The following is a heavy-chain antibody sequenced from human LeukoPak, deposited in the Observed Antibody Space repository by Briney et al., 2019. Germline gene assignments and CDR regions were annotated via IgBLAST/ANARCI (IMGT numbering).Heavy chain of an antibody. J-gene: IGHJ4*02. Sequence: RASETLSLTCTVSGGSISSSSYYWDWIRQPPGKGLEWIGSIYYSGSTYYNPSLKSRVTISVDTSKNQFSLKLSSVTAADTAVYYCARGPWPYFDYWGQGTLVTVSS. CDR1: GGSISSSSYY. CDR3: ARGPWPYFDY. CDR2: IYYSGST. V-gene: IGHV4-39*07.